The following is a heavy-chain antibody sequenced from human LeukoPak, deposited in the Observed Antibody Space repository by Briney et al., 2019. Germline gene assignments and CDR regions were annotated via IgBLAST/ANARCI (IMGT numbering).Heavy chain of an antibody. CDR1: GYTFTSYD. CDR3: ARLVVRRFLEWSYFDY. J-gene: IGHJ4*02. CDR2: MNPNSGNT. D-gene: IGHD3-3*01. Sequence: ASVKVSCKASGYTFTSYDINWVRQATGQGLEWMGWMNPNSGNTGYAQKFQGRVTMTRNTSISTAYMELSSLRSEDTAVYYCARLVVRRFLEWSYFDYWGQGTLVTVSS. V-gene: IGHV1-8*01.